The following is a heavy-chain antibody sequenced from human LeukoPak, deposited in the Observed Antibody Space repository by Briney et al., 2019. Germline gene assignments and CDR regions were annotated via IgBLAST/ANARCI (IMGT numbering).Heavy chain of an antibody. D-gene: IGHD7-27*01. V-gene: IGHV4-59*01. CDR3: ASRKLGNDY. CDR2: IYYSGST. CDR1: GGSISSYY. J-gene: IGHJ4*02. Sequence: SETLSLTCTVSGGSISSYYWSWIREPPGKGLEWIGYIYYSGSTSYSPSLKSRVTISADTSQNQFSLKLSSVTAADTAVYYCASRKLGNDYWGQGTLVTVSS.